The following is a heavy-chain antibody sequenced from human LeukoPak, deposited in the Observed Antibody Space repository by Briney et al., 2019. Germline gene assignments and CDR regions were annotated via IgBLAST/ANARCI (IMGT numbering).Heavy chain of an antibody. J-gene: IGHJ4*02. CDR1: GFTFSSYA. Sequence: GGSLRLSCAASGFTFSSYAMSWVRQSPGKGLEWVSAISSGSISTYYADSVKGRFTISRDNSKNTLYLQMNSLRAEDTAVYYCAKESRVGATTWYFDYWGQGTLVTVSS. D-gene: IGHD1-26*01. V-gene: IGHV3-23*01. CDR2: ISSGSIST. CDR3: AKESRVGATTWYFDY.